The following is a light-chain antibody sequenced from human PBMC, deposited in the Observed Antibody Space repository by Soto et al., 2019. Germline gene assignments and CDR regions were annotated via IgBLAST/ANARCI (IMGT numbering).Light chain of an antibody. J-gene: IGKJ2*01. CDR1: QSVSSY. CDR2: DAS. CDR3: QQRSNWPPGYT. V-gene: IGKV3-11*01. Sequence: EIVLTQSPATLSLSPGERATLSCRASQSVSSYLAWYQQKPGQAHRLLIYDASNRATGIPARFSGSGSGTDFTLTISSLEPEDFAVYYWQQRSNWPPGYTFGQGTQLEIK.